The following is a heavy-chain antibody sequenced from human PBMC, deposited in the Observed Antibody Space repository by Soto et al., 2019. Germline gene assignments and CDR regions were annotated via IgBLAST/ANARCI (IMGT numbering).Heavy chain of an antibody. CDR1: GFTFNNAW. CDR3: TTTTYDYWTGTYSFDY. V-gene: IGHV3-15*05. J-gene: IGHJ4*01. D-gene: IGHD3-3*01. Sequence: GGSLRLSCAASGFTFNNAWMSWVRQTPGKGLEWVGRIKSKTDGGTTDYAAPVKGRFTISREDSVNTLFLQMISVKTEDTAIYYCTTTTYDYWTGTYSFDYWGPGTLVTVSS. CDR2: IKSKTDGGTT.